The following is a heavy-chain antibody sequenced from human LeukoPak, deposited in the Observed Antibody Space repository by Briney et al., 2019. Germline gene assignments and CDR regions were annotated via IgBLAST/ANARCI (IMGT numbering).Heavy chain of an antibody. CDR2: ISGSDGGT. D-gene: IGHD6-6*01. Sequence: PGGSLRLSCAASGFTFSSCGMTWVRQAPGKGLEWVSSISGSDGGTYYADSVKGRFTISRDNSKNTLYLQMNSLRAEDTAIYYCAKRGPIYTSSPGNYFDYWGREPWSPSPQ. J-gene: IGHJ4*02. CDR1: GFTFSSCG. CDR3: AKRGPIYTSSPGNYFDY. V-gene: IGHV3-23*01.